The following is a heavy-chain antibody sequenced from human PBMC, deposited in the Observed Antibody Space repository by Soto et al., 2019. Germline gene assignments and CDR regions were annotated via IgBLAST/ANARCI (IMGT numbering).Heavy chain of an antibody. Sequence: EVQLVESGGGLVQPGRSLRLSCAASGFIFDDYAMHWVRQAPGKGLEWVSSISWNSGTIVYADSVKGRFTISRDNAKNSLYLQMQSLRTVDTAFYYCTKGRSTSCFAPVDYWGQGTLVTVSS. V-gene: IGHV3-9*01. CDR1: GFIFDDYA. D-gene: IGHD2-2*01. CDR3: TKGRSTSCFAPVDY. J-gene: IGHJ4*02. CDR2: ISWNSGTI.